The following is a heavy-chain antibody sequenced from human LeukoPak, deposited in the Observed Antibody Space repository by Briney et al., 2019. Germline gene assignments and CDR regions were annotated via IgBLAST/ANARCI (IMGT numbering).Heavy chain of an antibody. V-gene: IGHV3-74*01. CDR3: VRGGIASAFDI. CDR1: GSTFSSNW. D-gene: IGHD6-13*01. Sequence: GGSLRLSCAASGSTFSSNWMHWVRQAPGKGLVWVSRIISNENSATYADSVKGRFTISRDNAKNTLYLQMNSLRAEDTAVYYCVRGGIASAFDIWGQGTMVTVSP. J-gene: IGHJ3*02. CDR2: IISNENSA.